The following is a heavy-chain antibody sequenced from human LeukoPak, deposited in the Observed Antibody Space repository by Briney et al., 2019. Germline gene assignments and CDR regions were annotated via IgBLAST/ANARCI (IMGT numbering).Heavy chain of an antibody. D-gene: IGHD2-21*01. Sequence: SETLSLTCAVYGGSSSGYYWSWIRQPPGKGLEWIGEINHSGSTNYNPSLKSRVTISVDTSKNQFSLKLSSVTAADTAVYYCARVFRLWWGFNYWGQGTLVTVSS. CDR3: ARVFRLWWGFNY. CDR2: INHSGST. J-gene: IGHJ4*02. V-gene: IGHV4-34*01. CDR1: GGSSSGYY.